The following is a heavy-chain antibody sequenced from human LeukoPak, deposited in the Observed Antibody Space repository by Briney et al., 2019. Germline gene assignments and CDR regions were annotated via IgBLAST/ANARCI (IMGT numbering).Heavy chain of an antibody. V-gene: IGHV3-21*01. CDR3: AHFPTATTGIRYFDL. Sequence: PGGSLRLSCAASGFTFSSYSMNWVRQAPGKGLEWVASISNSSSYIYYADSVKGRFTISRDNAKNSLYLQMNSLRAEDTAVYYCAHFPTATTGIRYFDLWGRGALVTVSS. J-gene: IGHJ2*01. CDR2: ISNSSSYI. D-gene: IGHD4-17*01. CDR1: GFTFSSYS.